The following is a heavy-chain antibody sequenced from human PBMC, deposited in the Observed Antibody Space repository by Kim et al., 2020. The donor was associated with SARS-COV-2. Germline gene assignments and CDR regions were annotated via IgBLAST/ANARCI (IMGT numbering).Heavy chain of an antibody. V-gene: IGHV3-30*18. D-gene: IGHD1-26*01. Sequence: GGSLRLSCAASGFNFGIYGMHWVRQAPGKGLEWVAFLSYDGSSQAYGDSVKGRLTISRDNSKNTLYLQLNSLRPEATAVYDCAKDLKSVGYYYYYGMVVWGQGTTVTVSS. CDR3: AKDLKSVGYYYYYGMVV. J-gene: IGHJ6*02. CDR2: LSYDGSSQ. CDR1: GFNFGIYG.